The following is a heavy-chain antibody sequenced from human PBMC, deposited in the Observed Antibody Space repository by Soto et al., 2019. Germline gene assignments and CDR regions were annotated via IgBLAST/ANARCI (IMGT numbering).Heavy chain of an antibody. CDR1: GFTFSSYS. CDR3: ARVYSSGGKYNWFDP. V-gene: IGHV3-48*01. D-gene: IGHD6-19*01. Sequence: GGSLRLSCAASGFTFSSYSMNWVRQAPGKGLEWVSYISSSSSTIYYADSVKGRFTISRDNAKNSLYLQMNSLRAEDTAVYYCARVYSSGGKYNWFDPWGQGTLVTVSS. CDR2: ISSSSSTI. J-gene: IGHJ5*02.